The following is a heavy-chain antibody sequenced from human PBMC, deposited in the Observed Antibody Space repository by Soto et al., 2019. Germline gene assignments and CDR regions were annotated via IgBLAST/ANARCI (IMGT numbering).Heavy chain of an antibody. J-gene: IGHJ5*02. CDR2: IKQDGSEK. CDR3: ARGPRITIFGVVISWFDP. D-gene: IGHD3-3*01. V-gene: IGHV3-7*01. CDR1: GFTFSSYW. Sequence: EVQLVESGGGLVQPGGSLRLSCAASGFTFSSYWMNWVRQAPGKGLEWVANIKQDGSEKYYVDSMKGRFTISRDNAKNSLYLQMNSLGAEDTAVYYCARGPRITIFGVVISWFDPWGQGTLVTVSS.